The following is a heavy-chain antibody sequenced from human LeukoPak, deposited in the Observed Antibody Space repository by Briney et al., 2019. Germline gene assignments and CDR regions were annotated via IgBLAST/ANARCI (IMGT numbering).Heavy chain of an antibody. CDR1: GYSISSGYY. CDR3: ARDDPLRVTATLDY. V-gene: IGHV4-38-2*02. Sequence: PSETLSLTCAVSGYSISSGYYWGWIRQPPGKGLEWIGSIYHSGSTYYNPSLKSRVTISVDASKNQFSLRLSSVTAADTAVYYCARDDPLRVTATLDYWGQGTLVTVSS. D-gene: IGHD2-21*02. J-gene: IGHJ4*02. CDR2: IYHSGST.